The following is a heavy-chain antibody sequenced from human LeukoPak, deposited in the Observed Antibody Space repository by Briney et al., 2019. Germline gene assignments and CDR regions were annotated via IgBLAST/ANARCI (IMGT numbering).Heavy chain of an antibody. Sequence: PSETLSLTCTVSGGSISSGNYYWRWIRQPADKGLEWIGRINTSGSTNYNPSLKSRATISVDTSKNQFSLKLSSVTAADTAVYYCARHNSGSYGLAFDYWGQGTLVTVCS. CDR2: INTSGST. CDR1: GGSISSGNYY. D-gene: IGHD1-26*01. V-gene: IGHV4-61*02. CDR3: ARHNSGSYGLAFDY. J-gene: IGHJ4*02.